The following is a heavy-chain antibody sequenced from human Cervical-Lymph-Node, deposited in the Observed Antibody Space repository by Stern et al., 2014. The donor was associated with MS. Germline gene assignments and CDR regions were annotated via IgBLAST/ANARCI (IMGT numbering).Heavy chain of an antibody. D-gene: IGHD2/OR15-2a*01. CDR2: IYHSGPS. J-gene: IGHJ2*01. CDR3: ARERQQYCNSEGCSYWYFDL. V-gene: IGHV4-4*02. CDR1: GGSVSSTNW. Sequence: QVQLQESGPGLVKPSGTLSLTCAVSGGSVSSTNWGSWVRQSPGKGMEWIGNIYHSGPSIHRPSLMSRFSISLDNSKIHLSLPLTAVTAADTAVYYCARERQQYCNSEGCSYWYFDLWGRGTLVTVSS.